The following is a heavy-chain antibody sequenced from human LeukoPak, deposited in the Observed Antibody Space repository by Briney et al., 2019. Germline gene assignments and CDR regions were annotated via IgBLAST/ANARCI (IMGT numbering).Heavy chain of an antibody. D-gene: IGHD3-10*01. Sequence: GGSLRLSCAASGFTFSGSAMHWVRQASGKGLEWVGRIRSKANSYATAYAASVKGRFTVSRDESKNTAYLQMNSLKTEDTAVYYCTRLYQWFGDVAFDIWGQGTMVTVSS. V-gene: IGHV3-73*01. CDR1: GFTFSGSA. CDR2: IRSKANSYAT. J-gene: IGHJ3*02. CDR3: TRLYQWFGDVAFDI.